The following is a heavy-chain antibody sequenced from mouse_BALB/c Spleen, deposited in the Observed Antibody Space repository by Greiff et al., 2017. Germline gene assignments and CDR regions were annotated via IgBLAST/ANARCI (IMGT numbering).Heavy chain of an antibody. J-gene: IGHJ2*01. V-gene: IGHV3-6*02. Sequence: EVKLMESGPGLVKPSQSLSLTCSVTGYSITSGYYWNWIRQFPGNKLEWMGYISYDGSNNYNPSLKNRISITRDTSKNQFFLKLNSVTTEDTATYYCARDGRLRRGGFDYWGQGTTLTVSS. CDR3: ARDGRLRRGGFDY. CDR2: ISYDGSN. CDR1: GYSITSGYY. D-gene: IGHD2-2*01.